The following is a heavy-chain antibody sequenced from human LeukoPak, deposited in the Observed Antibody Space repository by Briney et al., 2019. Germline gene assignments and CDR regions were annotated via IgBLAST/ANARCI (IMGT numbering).Heavy chain of an antibody. CDR1: GYTFTSYG. V-gene: IGHV1-18*01. CDR3: ARNNGVLWFGEGIWFDP. Sequence: GASVNVSCKASGYTFTSYGISWVRQAPGQGLEWMGWISAYNGNTNYAQKLQGRVTMTTDTSTSTAYMELRSLRSDDTAVYYCARNNGVLWFGEGIWFDPWGQGTLVTVSS. J-gene: IGHJ5*02. D-gene: IGHD3-10*01. CDR2: ISAYNGNT.